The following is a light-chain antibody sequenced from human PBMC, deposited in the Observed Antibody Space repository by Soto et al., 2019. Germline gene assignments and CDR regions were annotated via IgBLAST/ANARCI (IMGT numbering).Light chain of an antibody. V-gene: IGLV2-14*01. CDR3: SSHTSYSTRV. Sequence: QSVLTQPASVSGSPGQSIAISCTGTSSDVGGYNYVSWYQQHPGKAPKLMIHEVSNRPSGVSDRFSGSKSGNTASLTISGLQADDEADSYCSSHTSYSTRVFGTGTKVTVL. CDR2: EVS. CDR1: SSDVGGYNY. J-gene: IGLJ1*01.